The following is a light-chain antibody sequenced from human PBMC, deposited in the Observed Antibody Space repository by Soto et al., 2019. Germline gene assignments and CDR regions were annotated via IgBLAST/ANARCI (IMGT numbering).Light chain of an antibody. CDR2: GAS. Sequence: EIVLTQSPGTLSLSPGERATLSCRASQSVSSSYLAWYQQKPGQAPRLLIYGASSRATGIPDRFSGSGSGTYFTLSISRLEADDVAVYYCQQYGSSFTFGQGTRLEIK. CDR1: QSVSSSY. J-gene: IGKJ5*01. CDR3: QQYGSSFT. V-gene: IGKV3-20*01.